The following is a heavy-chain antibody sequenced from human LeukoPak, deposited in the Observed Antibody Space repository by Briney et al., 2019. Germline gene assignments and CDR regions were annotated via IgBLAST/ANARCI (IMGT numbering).Heavy chain of an antibody. CDR3: ARSVNIVVEYYFDY. Sequence: PSETLSLTCTVSGGSISNQYWSWIRQPPGKGLEWIGSISYSGSTYYNPSLKSRVTISVGTSKNQFSLKLNSVTAADTAVYYCARSVNIVVEYYFDYWGQGTLVTVSS. J-gene: IGHJ4*02. CDR2: ISYSGST. D-gene: IGHD2-15*01. CDR1: GGSISNQY. V-gene: IGHV4-59*05.